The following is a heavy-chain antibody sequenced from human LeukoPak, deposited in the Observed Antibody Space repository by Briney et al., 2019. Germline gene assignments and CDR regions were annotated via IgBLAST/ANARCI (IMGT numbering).Heavy chain of an antibody. CDR2: ISSSSSTI. J-gene: IGHJ4*02. D-gene: IGHD2-21*01. V-gene: IGHV3-48*01. CDR1: GFTFSSFG. CDR3: ARGRFLAD. Sequence: GGSLRLSCAVSGFTFSSFGMSWVRQAPGKGLEWLSYISSSSSTIYYADSVKGRFTISRDNAKNSLYLQMNSLRAEDTAVYYCARGRFLADWGQGTLVTVSS.